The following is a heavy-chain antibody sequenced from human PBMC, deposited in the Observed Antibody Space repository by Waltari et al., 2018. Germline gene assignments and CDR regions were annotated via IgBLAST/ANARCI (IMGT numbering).Heavy chain of an antibody. CDR3: AKNYYDSSGYYYVGSYYFDY. Sequence: EVQLVESGGGLVQPGGSLRLSCAASGFTFSSYAMSWVRQAPGKGLEWVSAISGSGGSTYYADSVKGRFTISRDNSKNTLYLQMNSLRAEDTAVYYCAKNYYDSSGYYYVGSYYFDYWGQGTLVTVSS. J-gene: IGHJ4*02. CDR1: GFTFSSYA. V-gene: IGHV3-23*04. CDR2: ISGSGGST. D-gene: IGHD3-22*01.